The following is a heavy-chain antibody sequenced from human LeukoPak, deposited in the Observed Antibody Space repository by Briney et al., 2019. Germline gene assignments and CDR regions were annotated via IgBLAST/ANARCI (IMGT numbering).Heavy chain of an antibody. CDR3: ARYKLEFDY. D-gene: IGHD6-6*01. J-gene: IGHJ4*02. CDR2: VYYSGST. V-gene: IGHV4-39*07. Sequence: SETLSLTCTVSGDSISSTNSYWGWIRQPPGKGLEWIGSVYYSGSTYSNPSLKSRVTISVDTSKNQFSLKLKSVTAADTAVYYCARYKLEFDYWGQGTLVTVSS. CDR1: GDSISSTNSY.